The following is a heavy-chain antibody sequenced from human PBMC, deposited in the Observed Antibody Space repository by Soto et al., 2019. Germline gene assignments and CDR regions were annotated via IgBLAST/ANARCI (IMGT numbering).Heavy chain of an antibody. J-gene: IGHJ6*02. D-gene: IGHD3-10*01. CDR3: ARHGFGPLHGLVDV. CDR1: GGSITNYY. Sequence: QVQLQESGPGLVKPSETLSLTCTVSGGSITNYYCSWFRQPPGKGLEWIGYINYDGYSAYNLSLKRRVTLSMDASKTHFSLMLKSVTATDTAVYYCARHGFGPLHGLVDVWGPGTTVIVSS. CDR2: INYDGYS. V-gene: IGHV4-59*08.